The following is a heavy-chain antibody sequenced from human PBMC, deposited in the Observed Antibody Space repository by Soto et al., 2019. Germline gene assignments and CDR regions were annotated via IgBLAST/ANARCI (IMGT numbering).Heavy chain of an antibody. CDR3: AREVGDYVNYYYYGMDV. D-gene: IGHD4-17*01. V-gene: IGHV4-31*03. CDR1: GGSISSGGYY. Sequence: SETLSLTCTVSGGSISSGGYYWSCIRQHPGKGLEWIGYIYYSGSTYYNPSLKSRVTISVDTSKNQFSLKLSSVTAADTAVYYCAREVGDYVNYYYYGMDVWGQGTTVTVSS. CDR2: IYYSGST. J-gene: IGHJ6*02.